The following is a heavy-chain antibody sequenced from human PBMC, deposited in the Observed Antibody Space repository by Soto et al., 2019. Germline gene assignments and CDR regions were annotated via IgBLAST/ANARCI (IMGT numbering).Heavy chain of an antibody. CDR2: IKQDGREK. CDR1: GFTFSSYW. J-gene: IGHJ6*02. D-gene: IGHD3-22*01. V-gene: IGHV3-7*05. Sequence: EVQLVESGGGLVQPGGSLRLSCAASGFTFSSYWMSWVRQAPGKGLEWVANIKQDGREKYYVDSVKGRFTISRDNAKNSLYLKMNNLRTKDTAVYYCARAGVTYYDDSSGYGRITYHYGMDVWGQGTTVTVSS. CDR3: ARAGVTYYDDSSGYGRITYHYGMDV.